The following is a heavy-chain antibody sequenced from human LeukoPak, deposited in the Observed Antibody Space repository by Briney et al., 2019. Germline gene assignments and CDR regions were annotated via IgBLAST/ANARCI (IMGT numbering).Heavy chain of an antibody. V-gene: IGHV4-4*02. CDR1: GGSISSTNW. CDR2: TSHRGST. D-gene: IGHD2-15*01. Sequence: SETLSLTCSVSGGSISSTNWWSWVRQPPGKGLEWIGETSHRGSTNYNPSLKSRVTISVGTSKNQFSLKLSSVTAADTAVYYCARNAAHEYYFDYWGQGTLVTVSS. CDR3: ARNAAHEYYFDY. J-gene: IGHJ4*02.